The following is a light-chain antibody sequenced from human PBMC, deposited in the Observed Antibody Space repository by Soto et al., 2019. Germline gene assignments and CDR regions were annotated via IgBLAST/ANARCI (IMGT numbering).Light chain of an antibody. Sequence: QSVLTQPPSASVTPGQRVTISCSGSSSNIGSNNAYWYQQLPGSAPKLLMHSNSQRPSGIPDRFSGSKSGTSASLAISGLRSEDEADYYCAAWDNGLSGYVFGTGTKVTVL. CDR1: SSNIGSNN. J-gene: IGLJ1*01. CDR3: AAWDNGLSGYV. CDR2: SNS. V-gene: IGLV1-47*02.